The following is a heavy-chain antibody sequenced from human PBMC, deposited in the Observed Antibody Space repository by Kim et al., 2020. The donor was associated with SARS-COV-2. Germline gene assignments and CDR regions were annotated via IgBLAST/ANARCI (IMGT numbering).Heavy chain of an antibody. J-gene: IGHJ4*02. CDR1: GGSFTSYS. V-gene: IGHV4-34*01. CDR2: INPSGST. Sequence: SETLSLTCAVFGGSFTSYSWSWIRQPPGKVLEWIGEINPSGSTNYIPSLKSRVTISLDTSKNQFSLKLTSVTAADTAVYYCARGRSELAYWGQGTLVTVSS. CDR3: ARGRSELAY.